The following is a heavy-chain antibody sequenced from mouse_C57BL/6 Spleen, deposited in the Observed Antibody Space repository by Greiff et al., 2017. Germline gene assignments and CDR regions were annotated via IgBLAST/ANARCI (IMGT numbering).Heavy chain of an antibody. D-gene: IGHD2-3*01. CDR2: IDPSDSYT. CDR3: ARRWLLRDYFDY. J-gene: IGHJ2*01. CDR1: GYTFTSYW. V-gene: IGHV1-50*01. Sequence: VQLQQPGAELVKPGASVKLSCKASGYTFTSYWMQWVKQRPGQGLEWIGEIDPSDSYTNYNQKFKGKATLTVDTSSRAAYMQLSSLTSEDSAVYYCARRWLLRDYFDYWGKGTTLTVSS.